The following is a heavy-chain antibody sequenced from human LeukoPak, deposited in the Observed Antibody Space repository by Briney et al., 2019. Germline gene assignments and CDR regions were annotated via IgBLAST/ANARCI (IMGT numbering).Heavy chain of an antibody. D-gene: IGHD5-18*01. Sequence: GGSLRLSYAASGFTFSDYYMSWIRQAPGKGLEWVSYISSSGSTIYYADSVKGRFTISRDNAKNSLYLQMNSLRAEDTAVYYCARDFRYSYGYGGTFDYWGQGTLVTVSS. CDR1: GFTFSDYY. CDR3: ARDFRYSYGYGGTFDY. V-gene: IGHV3-11*04. J-gene: IGHJ4*02. CDR2: ISSSGSTI.